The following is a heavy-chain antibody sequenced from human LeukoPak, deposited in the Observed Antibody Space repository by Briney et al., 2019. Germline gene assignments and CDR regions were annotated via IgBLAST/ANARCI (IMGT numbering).Heavy chain of an antibody. CDR3: AGGKNSWEVDY. CDR2: INPNSGGT. V-gene: IGHV1-2*02. J-gene: IGHJ4*02. Sequence: ASVKVSCKASGGTFSSYAISWVRQAPGQGLEWMGWINPNSGGTNYAQKFQGRVTMTRDTSISTAYMELSRLRSDDTAVYYCAGGKNSWEVDYWGQGTLVTVSS. D-gene: IGHD2-15*01. CDR1: GGTFSSYA.